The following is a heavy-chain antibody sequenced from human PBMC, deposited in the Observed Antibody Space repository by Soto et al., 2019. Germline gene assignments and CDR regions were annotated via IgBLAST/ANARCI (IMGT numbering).Heavy chain of an antibody. D-gene: IGHD3-16*01. Sequence: QVKLVQSGAEVKKPGASVKVSCKASGYTFTSYGLSWVRQAPGQGLEWMGWINGYTGNTNYAQKFQGRVTMTTDTSTNTAYLGLWTLISDDAAGYYCARSWVTGKGGIYVWGQGTTVTVSS. J-gene: IGHJ6*02. CDR1: GYTFTSYG. CDR3: ARSWVTGKGGIYV. V-gene: IGHV1-18*01. CDR2: INGYTGNT.